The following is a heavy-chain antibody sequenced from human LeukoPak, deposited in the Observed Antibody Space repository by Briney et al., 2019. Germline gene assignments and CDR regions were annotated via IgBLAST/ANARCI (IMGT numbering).Heavy chain of an antibody. CDR1: GYTFTDYY. Sequence: ASVKVSCKASGYTFTDYYMHWVRQVPGQGLEWMGRINPNSGGTNYAQKFQDRVTMTRDTSISTAYMELNRLTSDDTAVYYCSASFSGYDRLFDYWGQGTLVTVSS. CDR3: SASFSGYDRLFDY. V-gene: IGHV1-2*06. J-gene: IGHJ4*02. D-gene: IGHD5-12*01. CDR2: INPNSGGT.